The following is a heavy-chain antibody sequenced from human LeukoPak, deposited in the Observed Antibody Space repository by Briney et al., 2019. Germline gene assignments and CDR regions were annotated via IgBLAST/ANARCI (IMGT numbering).Heavy chain of an antibody. CDR1: GFTFSNYG. CDR2: ISFSGSTI. D-gene: IGHD1-26*01. CDR3: ARDIQDWELQEEDAFDN. J-gene: IGHJ3*02. V-gene: IGHV3-48*01. Sequence: GGSLRLSCAASGFTFSNYGMDWVRQAPGKGLEWVAYISFSGSTIYYADSVGGRFTISRDNAKNSVFLQMNSLRAEDTAVYYCARDIQDWELQEEDAFDNWGQGTMVTVSS.